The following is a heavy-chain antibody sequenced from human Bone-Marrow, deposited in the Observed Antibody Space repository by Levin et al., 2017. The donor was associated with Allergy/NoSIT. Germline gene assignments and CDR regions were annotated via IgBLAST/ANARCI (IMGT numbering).Heavy chain of an antibody. CDR3: AKFLTEYSTSSYGIDL. V-gene: IGHV3-23*01. CDR1: GFTFSSYA. CDR2: ISTSGGTP. Sequence: GESLKISCAASGFTFSSYAMSWVRQVPGKGLEWVSVISTSGGTPFYADSVKGRFTISRDNSNNTLFLQMNSLRAEDTAVYYCAKFLTEYSTSSYGIDLWGQGTTVTVSS. D-gene: IGHD2/OR15-2a*01. J-gene: IGHJ6*02.